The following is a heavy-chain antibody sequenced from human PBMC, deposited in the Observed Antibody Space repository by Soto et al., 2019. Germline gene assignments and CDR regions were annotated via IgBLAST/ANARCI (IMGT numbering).Heavy chain of an antibody. V-gene: IGHV4-30-4*01. Sequence: PSETLSLTCTVSGGSISIGDYYLSWIRQPPGKGLEWIGYIYYSGSTYYNPSLKSRVTISVDTSKNQFSLKMSSVTAAATAVYYCARGIDSLRFLEGVLEFDPWGQGPMFTVSS. CDR1: GGSISIGDYY. CDR2: IYYSGST. J-gene: IGHJ5*02. D-gene: IGHD3-3*01. CDR3: ARGIDSLRFLEGVLEFDP.